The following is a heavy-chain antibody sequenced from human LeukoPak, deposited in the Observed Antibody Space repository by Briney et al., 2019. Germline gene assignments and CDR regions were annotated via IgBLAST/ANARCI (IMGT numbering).Heavy chain of an antibody. D-gene: IGHD3-22*01. J-gene: IGHJ4*02. CDR3: TTWFYYDSSGTIDY. CDR2: IKSKTDGGTT. Sequence: KPGGSLRLSCAASGFTFSNAWMSWVRQAPGKGLEWVGRIKSKTDGGTTDYAAPVKGRFTISRDDSKNTLYLQMNSLKTEDTAVYYCTTWFYYDSSGTIDYWGQGTLVTVSS. V-gene: IGHV3-15*01. CDR1: GFTFSNAW.